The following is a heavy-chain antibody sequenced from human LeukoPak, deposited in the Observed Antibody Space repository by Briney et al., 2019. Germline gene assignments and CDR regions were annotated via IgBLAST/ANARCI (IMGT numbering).Heavy chain of an antibody. Sequence: GGSLRLSCAASGFTFSSYSMNWVRQAPGKGLEWVAFIRYDGSNKYYADSVKGRFTISRDNSKNTLYLQMNSLRAEDTAVYYCARDFYDFWSGYKPYYFDYWGQGTLVTVSS. CDR2: IRYDGSNK. CDR1: GFTFSSYS. D-gene: IGHD3-3*01. J-gene: IGHJ4*02. CDR3: ARDFYDFWSGYKPYYFDY. V-gene: IGHV3-30*02.